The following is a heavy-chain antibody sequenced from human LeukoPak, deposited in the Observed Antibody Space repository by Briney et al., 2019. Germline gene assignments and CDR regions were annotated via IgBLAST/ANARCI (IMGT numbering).Heavy chain of an antibody. V-gene: IGHV1-8*01. CDR1: GYTFTSYD. Sequence: ASVKVSCTASGYTFTSYDINWVRQAPGQGLEWMGWMNPNSGNTGYAQKFQGRVTMTRNTSISTAYMELSSLRSEDTAVYYCARVRGDYDFWSGTSNWFDPWGQGTLVTVSS. CDR3: ARVRGDYDFWSGTSNWFDP. J-gene: IGHJ5*02. D-gene: IGHD3-3*01. CDR2: MNPNSGNT.